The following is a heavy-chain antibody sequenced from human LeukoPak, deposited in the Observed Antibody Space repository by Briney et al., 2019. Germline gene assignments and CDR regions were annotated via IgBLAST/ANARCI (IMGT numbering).Heavy chain of an antibody. V-gene: IGHV3-74*03. J-gene: IGHJ4*02. CDR3: ARDVEMATLSYFEY. Sequence: GGSLRLSCAASGFTFNRYWMHWVRHAPGKGLVWVSRIKSDGSTTTYADSVKGRFTISRDNAKNTLYLQMNNLRADDTAVYYCARDVEMATLSYFEYWGQGILVTVSS. CDR1: GFTFNRYW. CDR2: IKSDGSTT. D-gene: IGHD5-24*01.